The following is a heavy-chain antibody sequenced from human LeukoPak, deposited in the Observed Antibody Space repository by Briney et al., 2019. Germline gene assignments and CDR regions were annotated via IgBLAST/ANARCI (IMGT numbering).Heavy chain of an antibody. CDR2: IYYSGST. V-gene: IGHV4-39*07. CDR1: GGSISSSSYY. Sequence: SETLSLTCTVSGGSISSSSYYWGWIRQPPGKGLEWIGSIYYSGSTYYNPSLKSRVTISVDTSKNQFSLKLSSVTAADTAVYYCARDSKPHPRGYRDAFDIWGQGTMVTVSS. D-gene: IGHD5-12*01. CDR3: ARDSKPHPRGYRDAFDI. J-gene: IGHJ3*02.